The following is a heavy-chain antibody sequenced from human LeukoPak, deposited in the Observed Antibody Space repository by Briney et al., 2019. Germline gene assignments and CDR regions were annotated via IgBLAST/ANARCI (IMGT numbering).Heavy chain of an antibody. Sequence: PGGSLRLSCAASGFAFSSYAMSWVRQAPGEGLEWVSAISGSGGSTYYADSVKGRFTISRDNSKNTLYLQMNSLRAEDTAVYYCAQDLFFSGPVVRFDYWGQGTLVTVSS. CDR2: ISGSGGST. CDR1: GFAFSSYA. D-gene: IGHD2-15*01. V-gene: IGHV3-23*01. CDR3: AQDLFFSGPVVRFDY. J-gene: IGHJ4*02.